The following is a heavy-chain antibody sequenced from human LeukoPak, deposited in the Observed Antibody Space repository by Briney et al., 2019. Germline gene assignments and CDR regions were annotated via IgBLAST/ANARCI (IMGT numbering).Heavy chain of an antibody. J-gene: IGHJ4*02. CDR2: ISSSSSTI. V-gene: IGHV3-48*01. CDR3: ARVVAARPGVYYFDY. CDR1: GFTFSSYS. D-gene: IGHD6-6*01. Sequence: GGSLRLSCAASGFTFSSYSMNWVRQAPGKGLEWVSYISSSSSTIYYADSVKGRFTISRDNAKNSLYLQMNSLRAEDTAVYYCARVVAARPGVYYFDYWGQGTLVTVSS.